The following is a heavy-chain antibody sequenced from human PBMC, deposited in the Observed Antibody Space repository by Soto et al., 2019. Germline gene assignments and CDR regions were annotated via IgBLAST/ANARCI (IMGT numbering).Heavy chain of an antibody. CDR1: GYTFTNYG. D-gene: IGHD2-2*01. J-gene: IGHJ4*02. CDR3: ARERQYEPLLY. CDR2: VSAYNRNT. V-gene: IGHV1-18*01. Sequence: QVQLVQSGVEVKKPGASVKVSCQASGYTFTNYGITWLRQAPGQGLEWMGWVSAYNRNTNYAQRFQGRVTMTTDTSTRTAYMELRNLKSDDTAIYFCARERQYEPLLYWGQGTLVTVSS.